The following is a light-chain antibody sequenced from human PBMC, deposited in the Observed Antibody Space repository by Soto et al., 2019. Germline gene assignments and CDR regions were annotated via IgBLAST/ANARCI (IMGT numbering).Light chain of an antibody. J-gene: IGLJ2*01. Sequence: QSALTQPASVSGSPGQSITISCTGTRSDIGAYNFVSWYQQHPGEVPKLILYDVNVRPSGVSNRFSGSKSGNTASLTISVLQAEDEAEYYCTSWTTSTTMIFGGGTKPTVL. CDR2: DVN. V-gene: IGLV2-14*03. CDR3: TSWTTSTTMI. CDR1: RSDIGAYNF.